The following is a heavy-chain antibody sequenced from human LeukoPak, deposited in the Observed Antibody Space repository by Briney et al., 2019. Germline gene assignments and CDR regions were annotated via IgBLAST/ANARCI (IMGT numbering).Heavy chain of an antibody. J-gene: IGHJ4*02. CDR1: GFTFSSYA. CDR3: ARVGKDSGYDWLYYFDY. D-gene: IGHD5-12*01. Sequence: GRSLRLSCAASGFTFSSYAMHWVRQAPGKGLEWVAVISYDGSNKYYADSVKGRFTISRDNSKNTLYLQMNSLRAEDTAVCYCARVGKDSGYDWLYYFDYWGQGTLVTVSS. CDR2: ISYDGSNK. V-gene: IGHV3-30*04.